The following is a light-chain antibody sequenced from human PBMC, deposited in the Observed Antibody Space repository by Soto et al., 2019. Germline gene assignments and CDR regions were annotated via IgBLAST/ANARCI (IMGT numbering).Light chain of an antibody. Sequence: QSALTQPASVSGSPGQSITISCTGTSSDVGGYNYVSWYQQHPGKAPKLMIYDVSKLPSGVSNRFSGSNSGNTASLAISGLQAEDEADYYCISHTGSSTPYFFGTGTQLTVL. CDR3: ISHTGSSTPYF. CDR1: SSDVGGYNY. V-gene: IGLV2-14*01. CDR2: DVS. J-gene: IGLJ1*01.